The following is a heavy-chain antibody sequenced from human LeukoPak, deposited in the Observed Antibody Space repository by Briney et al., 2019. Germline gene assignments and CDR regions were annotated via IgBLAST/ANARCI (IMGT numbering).Heavy chain of an antibody. CDR1: GFSIKNSW. J-gene: IGHJ4*02. CDR3: GRDPAWGAIDY. V-gene: IGHV3-7*01. Sequence: PGGSLRLSCVGSGFSIKNSWMTWVRQAPGKGLEWVANMNPDGSGNYYVDSVKGRFTVSRDNAKNSMYLQMNGLRAEDTAVYYCGRDPAWGAIDYWGQGTLVTVSS. D-gene: IGHD7-27*01. CDR2: MNPDGSGN.